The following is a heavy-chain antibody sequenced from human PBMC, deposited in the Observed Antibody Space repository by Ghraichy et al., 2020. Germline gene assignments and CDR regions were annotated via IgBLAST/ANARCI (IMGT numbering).Heavy chain of an antibody. J-gene: IGHJ6*02. CDR3: TVGPAAIRVGRLSGVMANYYYYGMDV. V-gene: IGHV3-73*01. Sequence: GGSLNISCAASGFTFSGSAMHWVRQASGKGLEWVGRIRSKANSYATAYAASVKGRFTISRDDSKNTAYLQMNSLKTEDTAVYYCTVGPAAIRVGRLSGVMANYYYYGMDVWGQGTTVTVSS. CDR2: IRSKANSYAT. D-gene: IGHD2-2*01. CDR1: GFTFSGSA.